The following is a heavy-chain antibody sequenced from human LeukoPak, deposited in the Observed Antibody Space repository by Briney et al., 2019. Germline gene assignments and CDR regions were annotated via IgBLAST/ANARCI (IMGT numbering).Heavy chain of an antibody. D-gene: IGHD6-25*01. CDR1: GGSFSGYY. J-gene: IGHJ4*02. CDR2: INHSGST. CDR3: ASRGYKAPFDY. V-gene: IGHV4-34*01. Sequence: SETLSLTCAVYGGSFSGYYWSWIRQPPGKGLEWIGEINHSGSTNYNPSLKSRVTISVDTSKNQFSLKLSSVTAADTAVHYCASRGYKAPFDYWGQGTLVTVSS.